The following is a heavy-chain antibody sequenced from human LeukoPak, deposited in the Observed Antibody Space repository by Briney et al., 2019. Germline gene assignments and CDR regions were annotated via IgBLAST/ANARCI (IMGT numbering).Heavy chain of an antibody. J-gene: IGHJ4*02. Sequence: GGSLRLSCAASGFTFSGFAMSWVRQAPGKGLEWVSAISGSGDYTYYADSVKGRFTISRDNSKNTLYLQVSSLRADDTAVYYCARGHSSDWYRFDYWGQGALVTVSS. V-gene: IGHV3-23*01. CDR2: ISGSGDYT. CDR3: ARGHSSDWYRFDY. D-gene: IGHD6-19*01. CDR1: GFTFSGFA.